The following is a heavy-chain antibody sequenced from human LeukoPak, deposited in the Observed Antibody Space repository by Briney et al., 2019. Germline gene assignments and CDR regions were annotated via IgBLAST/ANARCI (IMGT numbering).Heavy chain of an antibody. V-gene: IGHV4-59*08. CDR3: ASQRMTMVTFDY. Sequence: SETLSLNCTVSGGSISSYYWSWVRQPPGKGLEWIGYIYYTGSTNYNPSLKSRVTISVDTSKNQFSLKLSSMTAADTAVYYCASQRMTMVTFDYWGQGTLVTVSS. D-gene: IGHD4-17*01. CDR2: IYYTGST. CDR1: GGSISSYY. J-gene: IGHJ4*02.